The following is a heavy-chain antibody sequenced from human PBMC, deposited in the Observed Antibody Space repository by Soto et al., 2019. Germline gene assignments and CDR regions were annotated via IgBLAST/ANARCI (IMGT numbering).Heavy chain of an antibody. CDR1: GFKFSIYR. D-gene: IGHD6-19*01. CDR2: ITSDTKTI. CDR3: ARSVEGHFDY. J-gene: IGHJ4*02. Sequence: EVQLVESGGALVQPGGSLRLSCAASGFKFSIYRMNWVRQAPGKGLEWSAYITSDTKTIKYGDSVKGRFTISRDNAKNSVYLQMNSLSDDDTAVYYCARSVEGHFDYWGQGTVVTVSS. V-gene: IGHV3-48*02.